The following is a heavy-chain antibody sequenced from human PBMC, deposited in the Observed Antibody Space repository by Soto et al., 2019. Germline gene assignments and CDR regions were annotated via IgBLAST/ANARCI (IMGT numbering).Heavy chain of an antibody. CDR2: ISSDGDIT. Sequence: VVPQIISCAASGFTFSSYSMNWVRQAPGEGLQYVSTISSDGDITYYADSVKGRFTISRDNSKNTLYLQMNSLRAEDTAVYYCARAHYDFWSGRYYYYGMDVWGQGTTVTVSS. D-gene: IGHD3-3*01. V-gene: IGHV3-64*04. J-gene: IGHJ6*02. CDR3: ARAHYDFWSGRYYYYGMDV. CDR1: GFTFSSYS.